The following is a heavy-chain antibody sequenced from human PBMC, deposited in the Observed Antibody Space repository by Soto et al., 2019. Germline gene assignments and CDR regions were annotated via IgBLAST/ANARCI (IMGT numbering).Heavy chain of an antibody. Sequence: QVRLHESGPGLVKPSETLSLTCTVSTDSFNDYYWSWIRQPPGKGLEWIGSIYHTGNTNYNPSLVSRVSISVDTSKIQFSLGLSSVTAADTAVYYCARDVGIHDAFDIWGQGTLVTVSS. D-gene: IGHD5-18*01. J-gene: IGHJ3*02. CDR1: TDSFNDYY. V-gene: IGHV4-59*13. CDR2: IYHTGNT. CDR3: ARDVGIHDAFDI.